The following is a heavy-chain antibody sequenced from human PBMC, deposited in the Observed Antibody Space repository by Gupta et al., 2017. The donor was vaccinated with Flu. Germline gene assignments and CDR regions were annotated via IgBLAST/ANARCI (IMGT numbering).Heavy chain of an antibody. D-gene: IGHD2-2*02. CDR1: GYTFTAYY. CDR2: INPHSGST. V-gene: IGHV1-2*06. CDR3: AREKFCSTVSCYRWFDP. J-gene: IGHJ5*02. Sequence: QVQLVQSGAEVKKPGASVKVYCRASGYTFTAYYIHSVRQAPGQGLEWMGRINPHSGSTNYEQKFQGRVTVTMDTSISTADMDLSRLRSDDTAVYYCAREKFCSTVSCYRWFDPWGQGTLVTVSS.